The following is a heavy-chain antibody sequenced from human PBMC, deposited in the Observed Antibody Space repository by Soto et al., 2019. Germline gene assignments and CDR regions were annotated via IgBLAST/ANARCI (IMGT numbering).Heavy chain of an antibody. V-gene: IGHV3-23*01. CDR3: AKVLGPGLGSSSSDY. D-gene: IGHD6-6*01. CDR1: GFTFSSYA. J-gene: IGHJ4*02. Sequence: GGSLRLSCAASGFTFSSYAMSWVRQAPGKGLEWVSAISGSGGSTYYADSVKGRFTISRDNSKNTLYLQMNSLRAEDTAVYYCAKVLGPGLGSSSSDYWGQGTLVTVSS. CDR2: ISGSGGST.